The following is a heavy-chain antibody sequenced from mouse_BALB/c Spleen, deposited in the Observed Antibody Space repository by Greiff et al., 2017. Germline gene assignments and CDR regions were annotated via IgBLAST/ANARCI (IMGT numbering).Heavy chain of an antibody. J-gene: IGHJ4*01. V-gene: IGHV5-4*02. Sequence: DVQLVESGGGLVKPGGSLKLSCAASGFTFTDYYMYWVRQTPEKRLEWVAIISDGGSYTYYPDSVKGRFTISRDNAKNNLYLQMSSLKSEDTAMYYCARGSPSYYGYDMDYWGQGTSVTVSS. CDR3: ARGSPSYYGYDMDY. CDR2: ISDGGSYT. CDR1: GFTFTDYY. D-gene: IGHD2-14*01.